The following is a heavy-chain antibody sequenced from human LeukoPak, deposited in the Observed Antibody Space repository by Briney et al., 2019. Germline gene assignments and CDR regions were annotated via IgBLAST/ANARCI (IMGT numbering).Heavy chain of an antibody. D-gene: IGHD1-1*01. CDR2: MNPNSGNT. CDR3: ARESQLGYYYGMDV. V-gene: IGHV1-8*01. Sequence: ASVKASCKASGYTFTSYDINWVRQATGQGLEWMGWMNPNSGNTGYAQKFQGRVTMTRYTSISTAYMELSSLRSEDTAVYYCARESQLGYYYGMDVWGQGTTVTVSS. J-gene: IGHJ6*02. CDR1: GYTFTSYD.